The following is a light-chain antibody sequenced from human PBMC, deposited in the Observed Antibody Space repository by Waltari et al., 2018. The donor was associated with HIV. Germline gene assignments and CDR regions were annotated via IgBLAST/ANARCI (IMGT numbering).Light chain of an antibody. J-gene: IGLJ2*01. CDR2: RNN. V-gene: IGLV1-47*01. Sequence: QSVLTQPPSASGTPRQRVTISCSRSRSHSGSYYVYCYQQLPGTAPKLLIYRNNQRPSGVPDRFSGSKSGTSASLAISGLRSEDEADYYCAAWTDSLSGVVFGGGTKLSVL. CDR3: AAWTDSLSGVV. CDR1: RSHSGSYY.